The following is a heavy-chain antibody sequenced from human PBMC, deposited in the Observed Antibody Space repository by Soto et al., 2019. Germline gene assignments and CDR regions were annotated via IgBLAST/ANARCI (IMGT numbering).Heavy chain of an antibody. V-gene: IGHV1-69*06. CDR3: ARDIATGMINSHWFDP. CDR1: GGTFSSFT. Sequence: QVQLVKSGAEVKKPGSSVKVSCKASGGTFSSFTITWVRQAPGQGLEWVGRIIPIFGTANYAQKFQGRVTMTADKSTCTAYMELRSLRSEDTAVYYCARDIATGMINSHWFDPWGQGTLFTVPS. D-gene: IGHD3-16*01. CDR2: IIPIFGTA. J-gene: IGHJ5*02.